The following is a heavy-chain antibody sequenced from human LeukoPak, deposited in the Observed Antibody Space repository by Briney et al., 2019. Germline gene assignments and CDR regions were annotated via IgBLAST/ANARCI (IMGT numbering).Heavy chain of an antibody. Sequence: FETLPVTRTVNVGSISSYYWTWIRQPPGKGLEWIGYIHYSGSSRSDDSLFSSATMSVDTSKSQFFLKLSSVTAADTAVYYCARGRRTAVVTDFDYWGQGTLVTVSS. CDR2: IHYSGSS. D-gene: IGHD2-21*02. J-gene: IGHJ4*02. V-gene: IGHV4-59*01. CDR1: VGSISSYY. CDR3: ARGRRTAVVTDFDY.